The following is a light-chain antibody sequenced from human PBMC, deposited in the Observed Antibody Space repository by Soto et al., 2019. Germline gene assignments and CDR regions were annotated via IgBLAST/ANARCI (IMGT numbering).Light chain of an antibody. Sequence: DVVMTQTPLSLSVAPGEPASISCKSSQSLLHITGETFLLWYLQKPGQSRQLMIYEVSTRVSGVKDRFSGSGSGTDFTLEISRVETDDVGIYYCMQSTQLPPTFGQGTRLEI. V-gene: IGKV2D-29*02. CDR2: EVS. J-gene: IGKJ5*01. CDR3: MQSTQLPPT. CDR1: QSLLHITGETF.